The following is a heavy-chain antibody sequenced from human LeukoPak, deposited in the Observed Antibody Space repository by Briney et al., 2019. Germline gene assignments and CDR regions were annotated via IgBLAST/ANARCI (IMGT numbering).Heavy chain of an antibody. CDR2: INPNIGYT. CDR3: VRDYFRGDVVGTIMDY. D-gene: IGHD5-12*01. Sequence: APGKLSCKASGHMFTGNYMHGVRQPPGHRLGWRGWINPNIGYTNYAQKVQGKVTMPRATSISTAYMDLSRLRSDNTAADYCVRDYFRGDVVGTIMDYWGQGALVTVSS. CDR1: GHMFTGNY. V-gene: IGHV1-2*02. J-gene: IGHJ4*02.